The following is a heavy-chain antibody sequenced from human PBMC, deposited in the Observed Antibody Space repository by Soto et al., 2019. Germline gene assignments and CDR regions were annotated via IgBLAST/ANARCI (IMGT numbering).Heavy chain of an antibody. CDR1: GYTFTSYA. CDR2: INAGNGNT. D-gene: IGHD3-9*01. V-gene: IGHV1-3*01. CDR3: ATYYDILTGYSSLYYYGMDV. J-gene: IGHJ6*02. Sequence: ASVKVSCKASGYTFTSYAIHWVRQAPGQRLEWMGWINAGNGNTKYSQKFQGRVTITRDTSASTAYMELSSLRSEDTAVYYCATYYDILTGYSSLYYYGMDVWGPGTTVTV.